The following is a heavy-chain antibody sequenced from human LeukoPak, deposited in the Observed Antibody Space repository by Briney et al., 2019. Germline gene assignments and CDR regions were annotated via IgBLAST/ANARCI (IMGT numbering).Heavy chain of an antibody. D-gene: IGHD2-15*01. CDR2: ISDADGSIT. J-gene: IGHJ4*02. Sequence: GGSLRLSCAASGFTFSSYGMSWVRQAPGKGLVWVSRISDADGSITDYADSVRGRFTISRDTAKNTLYLEMNSLGAEDTAVYYCARDLSGYSDYWGQGTLVTVSS. V-gene: IGHV3-74*01. CDR3: ARDLSGYSDY. CDR1: GFTFSSYG.